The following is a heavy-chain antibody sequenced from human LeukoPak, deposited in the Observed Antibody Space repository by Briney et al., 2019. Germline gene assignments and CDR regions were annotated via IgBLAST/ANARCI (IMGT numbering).Heavy chain of an antibody. CDR3: ARALYSSSLFDY. V-gene: IGHV4-30-2*01. CDR1: GGSISSGGYS. Sequence: SETLSLTCAVSGGSISSGGYSWSWIRQPPGKGLEWIGYIYHSGSTYYNPSFKSRVTISVDRSKNQFSLKLSSVTAADTAVYYCARALYSSSLFDYWGQGTLVTVSS. J-gene: IGHJ4*02. D-gene: IGHD6-13*01. CDR2: IYHSGST.